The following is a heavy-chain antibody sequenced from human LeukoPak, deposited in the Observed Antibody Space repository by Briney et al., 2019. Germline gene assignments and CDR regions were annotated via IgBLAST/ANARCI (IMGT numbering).Heavy chain of an antibody. CDR3: AENMDV. CDR2: INPKSGDT. J-gene: IGHJ6*02. Sequence: ASVKVSCKAPGYNFTAYYIHWVRQAPGQRPEWMGRINPKSGDTNYAQNFQGRVAMTRETSITTAYMELRRLTSGDTATYYCAENMDVWGQGTTVIVSS. CDR1: GYNFTAYY. V-gene: IGHV1-2*06.